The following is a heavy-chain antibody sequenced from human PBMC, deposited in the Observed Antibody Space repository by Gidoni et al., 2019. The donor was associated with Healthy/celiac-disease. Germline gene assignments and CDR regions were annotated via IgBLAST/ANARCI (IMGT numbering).Heavy chain of an antibody. CDR3: ARHGGAVAAPFDY. CDR2: IYYSGST. V-gene: IGHV4-39*01. J-gene: IGHJ4*02. Sequence: QLQLQESGPGLVKPSETLSLTCTVSGGSLSSSSYYWGWIRQPPGTGLEWIGSIYYSGSTYYNPSLKSRVTISVDTSKNQFSLKLSSVTAADTAVYYCARHGGAVAAPFDYWGQGTLVTVSS. D-gene: IGHD6-19*01. CDR1: GGSLSSSSYY.